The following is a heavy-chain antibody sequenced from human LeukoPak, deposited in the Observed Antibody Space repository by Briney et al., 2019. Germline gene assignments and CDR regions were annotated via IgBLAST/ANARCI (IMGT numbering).Heavy chain of an antibody. CDR3: ASYESSSPFFCGMDV. CDR2: FDPEDGET. Sequence: ASVKVSCKVSGYTLTELSMHWVRQAPGKGLEWMGGFDPEDGETIYAQKFQGRVTMTEDTSTDTAYMELSSLRSEDTAVYYCASYESSSPFFCGMDVWGQGTTVTVSS. J-gene: IGHJ6*02. V-gene: IGHV1-24*01. D-gene: IGHD3-3*01. CDR1: GYTLTELS.